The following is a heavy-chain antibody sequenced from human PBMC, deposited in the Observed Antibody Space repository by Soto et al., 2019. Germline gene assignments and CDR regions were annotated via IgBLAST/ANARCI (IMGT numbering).Heavy chain of an antibody. Sequence: PSETLSLTCTVSGDSISSNYWSWIRQPPGKGLEWVGYVYSSGSTKYNPSLKSRVTISVDTPKNQFSLKLSSVTAADTAVYYCARKGALYGSGSDFDYWGQGTLVTVSS. D-gene: IGHD3-10*01. CDR3: ARKGALYGSGSDFDY. CDR1: GDSISSNY. CDR2: VYSSGST. J-gene: IGHJ4*02. V-gene: IGHV4-59*01.